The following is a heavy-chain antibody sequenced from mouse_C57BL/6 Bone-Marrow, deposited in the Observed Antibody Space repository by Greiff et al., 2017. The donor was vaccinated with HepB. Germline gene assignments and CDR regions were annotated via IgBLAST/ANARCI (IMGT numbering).Heavy chain of an antibody. CDR1: GYTFTDYN. Sequence: EVQLQHSGPELVKPGASVKIPCKASGYTFTDYNMDWVKQSHGKSLEWIGDINPNNGGTIYNQKFKGKATLTVDKSSSTAYMELRSLASEDTAVYYCAREGYYYGSKAWFAYWGQGPLVTVSA. V-gene: IGHV1-18*01. CDR3: AREGYYYGSKAWFAY. CDR2: INPNNGGT. D-gene: IGHD1-1*01. J-gene: IGHJ3*01.